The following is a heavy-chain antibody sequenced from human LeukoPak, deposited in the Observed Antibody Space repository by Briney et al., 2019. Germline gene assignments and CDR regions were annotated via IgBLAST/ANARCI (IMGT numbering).Heavy chain of an antibody. CDR3: VDAEYFQY. CDR1: GNTFMRYG. J-gene: IGHJ1*01. Sequence: GASVKVSCKASGNTFMRYGMNWVRQAPGQGLEWMGWINTNTGNPTYAQGFTGRFVFSLDTSVSTAYLQISSLKAEDTAVYYCVDAEYFQYWGQGTLVTVSS. V-gene: IGHV7-4-1*02. CDR2: INTNTGNP.